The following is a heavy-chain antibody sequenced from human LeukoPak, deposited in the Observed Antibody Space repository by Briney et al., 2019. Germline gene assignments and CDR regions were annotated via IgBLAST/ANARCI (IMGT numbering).Heavy chain of an antibody. D-gene: IGHD4-17*01. V-gene: IGHV4-61*10. CDR1: GGSINSGSYY. Sequence: SENLSLTCTVSGGSINSGSYYWSWIRQPAGKGLEWIGYIYYSGSTNYNPSLKSRVTISVDTSKTQFSLKLSSVTAADTAVYYCARVQRYGESIGWFDPWGQGTLVTVSS. J-gene: IGHJ5*02. CDR2: IYYSGST. CDR3: ARVQRYGESIGWFDP.